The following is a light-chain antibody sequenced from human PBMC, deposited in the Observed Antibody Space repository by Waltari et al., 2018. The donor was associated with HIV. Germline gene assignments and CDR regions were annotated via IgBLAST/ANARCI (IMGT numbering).Light chain of an antibody. CDR1: SSDVGRYDT. Sequence: QSALTQPPSESGSLGQSVTIPCTGSSSDVGRYDTAPWYQQHPGKAPTLLIFDVHKLPSGVPDRFSGSKSGNTASLTVSGLQAEDEAEYSCSSYAGINPVIFGGGTTLTVL. V-gene: IGLV2-8*01. J-gene: IGLJ2*01. CDR2: DVH. CDR3: SSYAGINPVI.